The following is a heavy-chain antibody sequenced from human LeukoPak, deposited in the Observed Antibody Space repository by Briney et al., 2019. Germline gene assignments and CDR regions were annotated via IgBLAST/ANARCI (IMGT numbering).Heavy chain of an antibody. CDR2: ISGSGGST. V-gene: IGHV3-23*01. D-gene: IGHD6-13*01. Sequence: GGSLRLSCAASGFTFSSYAMSWVRQAPGKGLEWVSAISGSGGSTYYADSVKGRFTISRDNSKNTLYLQMNSLRAEDTAVYYCAKDRYSSSWYGSFGYWGQGTLVIVSS. CDR3: AKDRYSSSWYGSFGY. J-gene: IGHJ4*02. CDR1: GFTFSSYA.